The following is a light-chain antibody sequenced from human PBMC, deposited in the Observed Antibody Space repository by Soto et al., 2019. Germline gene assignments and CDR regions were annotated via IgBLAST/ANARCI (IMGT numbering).Light chain of an antibody. Sequence: EIVLTQSPGTLSLSPGERATLSCRASQSVSSSYLAWYQQKPGQAPRLLIYGASSRATGIPDRFSGSGSGTASTLTISRLEPEDFAVYYCQQYGSSPSWTFGLGTKVEIK. CDR2: GAS. V-gene: IGKV3-20*01. CDR1: QSVSSSY. CDR3: QQYGSSPSWT. J-gene: IGKJ1*01.